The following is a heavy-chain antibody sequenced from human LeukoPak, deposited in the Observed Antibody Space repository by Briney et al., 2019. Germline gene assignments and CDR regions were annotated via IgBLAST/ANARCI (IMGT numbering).Heavy chain of an antibody. CDR1: GGSISSYY. V-gene: IGHV4-59*01. Sequence: SETLSLTCTVSGGSISSYYWSWIRQRPGKGLEWIGYIYYSGSTNYNPSLKSRVTISVDTSKNQFSLKLSSVTAADTAVYYCARVWMVRGVIMGFDYWGQGTLVTVSS. CDR2: IYYSGST. CDR3: ARVWMVRGVIMGFDY. D-gene: IGHD3-10*01. J-gene: IGHJ4*02.